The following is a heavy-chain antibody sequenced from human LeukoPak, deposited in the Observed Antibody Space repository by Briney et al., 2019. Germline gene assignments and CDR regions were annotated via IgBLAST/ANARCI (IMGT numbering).Heavy chain of an antibody. Sequence: SGGSLRLSCATSGFTFDDYAMHWVRQAPGKGLEWVSGINWNSGSIGYADSVKGRFTISRDNRKNFVYLQMNSLRVEDTALYYCAKVRVWQTLRYFDWSALDYWGQGTLVTVSS. D-gene: IGHD3-9*01. CDR1: GFTFDDYA. V-gene: IGHV3-9*01. J-gene: IGHJ4*02. CDR2: INWNSGSI. CDR3: AKVRVWQTLRYFDWSALDY.